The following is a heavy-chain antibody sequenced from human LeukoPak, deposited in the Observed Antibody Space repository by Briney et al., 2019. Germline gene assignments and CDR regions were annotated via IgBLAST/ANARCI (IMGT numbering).Heavy chain of an antibody. V-gene: IGHV1-18*01. CDR1: GYTFTSYG. J-gene: IGHJ1*01. D-gene: IGHD3-22*01. CDR3: ARNLGITKDDSSGYYLYFQH. CDR2: ISAYNGNT. Sequence: ASVKVSCKASGYTFTSYGISWVRQAPGQGLEWMGWISAYNGNTNYAQKLQGRVTMTTDTSTSTVYMELRSLRSDDTAVYYCARNLGITKDDSSGYYLYFQHWGQGTLVTVSS.